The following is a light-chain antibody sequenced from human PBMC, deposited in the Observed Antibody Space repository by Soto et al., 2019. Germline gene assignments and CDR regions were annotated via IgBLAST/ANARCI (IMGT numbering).Light chain of an antibody. Sequence: QSVLTQPASVSGSPGQSITISCTGTSSDVGGYNYVSWYQQHPGKAPKLMIYDVSNRPSGVSNRFSGYKSGNTDSLTISGLQAEDASYYYCSSYTSSSVVFGGGTKLTVL. CDR2: DVS. V-gene: IGLV2-14*01. J-gene: IGLJ2*01. CDR3: SSYTSSSVV. CDR1: SSDVGGYNY.